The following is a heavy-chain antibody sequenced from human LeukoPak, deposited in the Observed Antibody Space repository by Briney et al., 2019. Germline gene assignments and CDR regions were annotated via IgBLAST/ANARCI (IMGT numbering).Heavy chain of an antibody. Sequence: PGGSLRLSCAASGFTFDDYVMHWVRQAPGKGLEWVSGISWNSGSIGYADSVKGRFTISRDNAKNSLYLQMNSLRAEDMALYYCAKDTSKYYYYMDVWGKGTTVTVSS. CDR1: GFTFDDYV. J-gene: IGHJ6*03. CDR2: ISWNSGSI. CDR3: AKDTSKYYYYMDV. V-gene: IGHV3-9*03.